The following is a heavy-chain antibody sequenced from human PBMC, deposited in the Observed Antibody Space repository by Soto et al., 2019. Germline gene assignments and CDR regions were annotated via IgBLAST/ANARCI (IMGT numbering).Heavy chain of an antibody. V-gene: IGHV1-8*02. CDR2: MNPNSGNT. Sequence: SEKAGCNASGSPSTRYYINRARQATGQGLEWVGWMNPNSGNTGYAQRFQGRVTMTRNTSISTAYMELSSLTSEDTAVYFCARGRSCGSGKCRELGVWDQGTTV. CDR1: GSPSTRYY. CDR3: ARGRSCGSGKCRELGV. D-gene: IGHD1-26*01. J-gene: IGHJ6*02.